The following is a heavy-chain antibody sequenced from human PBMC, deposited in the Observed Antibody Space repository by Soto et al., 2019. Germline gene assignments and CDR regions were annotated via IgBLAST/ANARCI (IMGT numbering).Heavy chain of an antibody. V-gene: IGHV5-10-1*01. D-gene: IGHD2-8*01. J-gene: IGHJ6*04. CDR3: ARLSTGFCTKPTCQHYFGMDV. Sequence: PGESVKISCQASGYTFSAFWITWVRQMPGKGLEWMATIDPRDSYSNYSLSFQGHVTISADKSIGSAYLHWGTLEASDTAIYYCARLSTGFCTKPTCQHYFGMDVWGKGTTVTVSS. CDR1: GYTFSAFW. CDR2: IDPRDSYS.